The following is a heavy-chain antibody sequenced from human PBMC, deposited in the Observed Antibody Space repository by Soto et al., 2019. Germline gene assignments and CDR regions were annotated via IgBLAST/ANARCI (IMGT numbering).Heavy chain of an antibody. CDR2: ISAYNGNT. CDR3: ARGGTPGGDCSSTSCLGPYGMDV. J-gene: IGHJ6*02. V-gene: IGHV1-18*04. D-gene: IGHD2-2*01. CDR1: GYTFTSYG. Sequence: QVQLVQSGAEVKKPGASVKVSCKASGYTFTSYGISWVRQAPGQGLEWMGWISAYNGNTNYAQKLQGRVTMTTDTSTSTAYMELRSLRPDDTAVYYCARGGTPGGDCSSTSCLGPYGMDVWGQGTTVTVSS.